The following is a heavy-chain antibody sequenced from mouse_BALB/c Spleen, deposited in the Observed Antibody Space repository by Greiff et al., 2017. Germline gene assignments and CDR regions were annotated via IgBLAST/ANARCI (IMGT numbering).Heavy chain of an antibody. V-gene: IGHV7-1*02. CDR1: GFTFSAFY. D-gene: IGHD4-1*01. CDR2: SRNKANDYTT. J-gene: IGHJ3*01. CDR3: ARDAQTGGGFAY. Sequence: VQRVESGGGLVQPGGSLRLSCATSGFTFSAFYMEWVRQPPGKRLEWIAASRNKANDYTTEYSASVKGRVIFSRDTSQSILYLQMNALRAEDTAIDYCARDAQTGGGFAYWGQGTLVTVSA.